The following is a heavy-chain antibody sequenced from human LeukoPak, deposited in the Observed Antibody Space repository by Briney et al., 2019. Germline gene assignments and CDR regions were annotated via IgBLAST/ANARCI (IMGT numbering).Heavy chain of an antibody. V-gene: IGHV3-48*04. CDR2: ISTSGSTT. Sequence: PGGSLRLSCAASGFTFSTYRMNWVRQAPGKGLEWVSYISTSGSTTYYTDSVKGRFTISRDSAKNSLYLQMNSLRAEDTAVYYCAGGMAANYYFDYWGQGTLVTVSS. CDR1: GFTFSTYR. CDR3: AGGMAANYYFDY. D-gene: IGHD6-13*01. J-gene: IGHJ4*02.